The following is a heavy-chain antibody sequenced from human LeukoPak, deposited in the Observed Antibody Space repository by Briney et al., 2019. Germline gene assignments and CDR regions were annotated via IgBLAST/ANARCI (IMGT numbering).Heavy chain of an antibody. CDR3: ARRNGYCANDTCYKNWFDP. D-gene: IGHD2-8*01. Sequence: GASVKVSCKASGYTFISYYMHWVRQAPGQGLEWMGIIKPSSGRTSYAQRFQGRVTMTRDTSTSTAYMELSSLRSEDTAVYYCARRNGYCANDTCYKNWFDPWGQGILVTVSS. V-gene: IGHV1-46*01. J-gene: IGHJ5*02. CDR2: IKPSSGRT. CDR1: GYTFISYY.